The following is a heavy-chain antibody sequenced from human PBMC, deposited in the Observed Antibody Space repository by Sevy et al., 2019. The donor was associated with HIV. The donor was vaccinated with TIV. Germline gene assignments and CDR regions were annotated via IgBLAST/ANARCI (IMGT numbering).Heavy chain of an antibody. J-gene: IGHJ4*02. Sequence: GGSLRLSCTTSGFRFSIYAMTWVRQAPGKGLEWVASFCMGGDRIYYADSVRGRFTISRDDSKNTLYLEMNNLRAEDTAKYYCAREGCSNGHDYWGQGTLVTVSS. V-gene: IGHV3-23*01. CDR1: GFRFSIYA. CDR3: AREGCSNGHDY. CDR2: FCMGGDRI. D-gene: IGHD2-2*01.